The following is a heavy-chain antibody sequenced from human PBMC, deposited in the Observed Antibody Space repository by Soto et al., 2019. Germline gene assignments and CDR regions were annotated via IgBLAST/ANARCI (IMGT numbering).Heavy chain of an antibody. D-gene: IGHD1-26*01. Sequence: QVQLVESGGGVVQPGRSLRLSCAASGFTFSSYGMHWVRQAPGKGLEWVAVISYDGSNKYYADSVKGRFTISRDNSKNPLYLQMNSLRAEDTAVYYCAKREQSIDYWGQGTLVTVSS. CDR3: AKREQSIDY. J-gene: IGHJ4*02. V-gene: IGHV3-30*18. CDR1: GFTFSSYG. CDR2: ISYDGSNK.